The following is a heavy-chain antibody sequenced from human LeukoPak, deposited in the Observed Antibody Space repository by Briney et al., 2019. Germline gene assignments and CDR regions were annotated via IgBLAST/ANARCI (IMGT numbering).Heavy chain of an antibody. CDR1: GFTFRNYA. CDR3: AKERSFGPRDFDY. D-gene: IGHD3-10*01. CDR2: ISGSGGGT. Sequence: GGSLRLSCAASGFTFRNYAMTWVRQAPGKGLEWVSAISGSGGGTYYADSVKGRFTISRDNSKNTLYLQMDSLRADDTAVYYCAKERSFGPRDFDYWGQGTLVTVSS. J-gene: IGHJ4*02. V-gene: IGHV3-23*01.